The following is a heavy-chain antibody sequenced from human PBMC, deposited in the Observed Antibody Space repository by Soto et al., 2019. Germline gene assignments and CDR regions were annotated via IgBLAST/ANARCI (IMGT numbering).Heavy chain of an antibody. Sequence: PGGSLRLSCAASGFTFNNYAMGWVRQAPGKGLEWVSAITGGGSDTYYLDSVKGRFTISRDNSKSTLYLQMNSPRAEDTAIYYCAKLGSGSWYPHYYFDYWGQGTLVTVSS. CDR2: ITGGGSDT. V-gene: IGHV3-23*01. D-gene: IGHD3-10*01. CDR3: AKLGSGSWYPHYYFDY. J-gene: IGHJ4*02. CDR1: GFTFNNYA.